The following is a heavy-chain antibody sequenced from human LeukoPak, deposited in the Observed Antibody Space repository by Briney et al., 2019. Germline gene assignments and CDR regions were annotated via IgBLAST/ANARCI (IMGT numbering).Heavy chain of an antibody. V-gene: IGHV1-46*01. J-gene: IGHJ4*02. D-gene: IGHD1-26*01. CDR3: ARNTGWELPSDY. CDR2: INPSGGST. CDR1: GYTFTSYY. Sequence: ASVKVSCKASGYTFTSYYMHWVRQAPGQGLEWMGIINPSGGSTSYAQKFQGRVTMTRDMSPSTVYMELSSLRSEDAAVYYCARNTGWELPSDYWGQGTLVTVSS.